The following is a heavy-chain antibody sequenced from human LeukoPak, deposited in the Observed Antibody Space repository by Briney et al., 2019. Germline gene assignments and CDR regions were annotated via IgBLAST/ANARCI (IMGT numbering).Heavy chain of an antibody. CDR3: VGGYYDSSGYAPLLFDY. CDR1: GGSISSGDYY. CDR2: IYYSGST. D-gene: IGHD3-22*01. Sequence: SETLSLTCTVSGGSISSGDYYWSWIRQPPGKGLEWIGYIYYSGSTYYNPSLKSRVTISVDTSKNRFSLKLSSVTAADTAVYYCVGGYYDSSGYAPLLFDYWGQGTLVTVPS. V-gene: IGHV4-30-4*01. J-gene: IGHJ4*02.